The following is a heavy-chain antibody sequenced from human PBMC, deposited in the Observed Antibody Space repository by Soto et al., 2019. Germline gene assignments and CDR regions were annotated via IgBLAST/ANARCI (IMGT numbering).Heavy chain of an antibody. CDR3: ARGYDFWSGYYRQYNWFAP. D-gene: IGHD3-3*01. CDR2: INHSGST. CDR1: GGSFSGYY. V-gene: IGHV4-34*01. Sequence: PSETLSLTCAVYGGSFSGYYWSWIRQPPGKGLEWIGEINHSGSTNYNPSLKSRVTISVDTSKNQFSLKLSSVTAADTAVYYCARGYDFWSGYYRQYNWFAPWGQGTLVTVSS. J-gene: IGHJ5*02.